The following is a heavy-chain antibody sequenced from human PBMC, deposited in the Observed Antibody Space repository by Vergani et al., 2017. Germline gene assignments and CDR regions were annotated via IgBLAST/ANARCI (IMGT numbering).Heavy chain of an antibody. CDR3: AKTIEGIQLWSSFDY. D-gene: IGHD5-18*01. CDR1: GFTFSSYA. V-gene: IGHV3-23*03. CDR2: IYSGGSST. J-gene: IGHJ4*02. Sequence: EVQLLESGGGLVQPGGSLRLSCAASGFTFSSYAMSWVRQAPGKGLELVSVIYSGGSSTYYADSVKGRFTISRDNSKNTLYLQMNSLRAEDTAVYYCAKTIEGIQLWSSFDYWGQGTLVTVSS.